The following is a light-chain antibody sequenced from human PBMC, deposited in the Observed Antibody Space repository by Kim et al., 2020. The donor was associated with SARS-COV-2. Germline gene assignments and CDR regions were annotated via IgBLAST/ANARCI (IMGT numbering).Light chain of an antibody. CDR3: QSYDSDSQGV. Sequence: KTVAISCPRSSGSIANSHVHWYQQRPGSSPTTVVYDDNQRPSGVPDRFSASIDSSSNSAALTISGLKTEDEADYYGQSYDSDSQGVFGGGTKLTVL. V-gene: IGLV6-57*01. CDR2: DDN. CDR1: SGSIANSH. J-gene: IGLJ3*02.